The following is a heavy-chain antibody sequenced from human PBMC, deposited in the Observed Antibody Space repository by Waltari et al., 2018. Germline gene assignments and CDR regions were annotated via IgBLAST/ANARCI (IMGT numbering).Heavy chain of an antibody. V-gene: IGHV1-18*01. CDR1: GYTFTSCG. CDR3: AGRDWDYFDY. CDR2: ISAYNGNT. D-gene: IGHD1-26*01. Sequence: QVQLLQSGAEAKNSRAPAQVSCSASGYTFTSCGISRVRQAPGQGLEWMGWISAYNGNTNYAQKLQGRVTMTTDTSTSTAYMELRSLRSDDTAVYYCAGRDWDYFDYWGQGTLVTVSS. J-gene: IGHJ4*02.